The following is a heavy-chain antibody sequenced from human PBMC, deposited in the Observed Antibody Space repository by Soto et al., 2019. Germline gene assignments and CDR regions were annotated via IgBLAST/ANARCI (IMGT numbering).Heavy chain of an antibody. CDR2: INPNSGGT. CDR3: AREPATAKPEGVDF. V-gene: IGHV1-2*02. J-gene: IGHJ4*02. D-gene: IGHD1-1*01. CDR1: GYTFSDYY. Sequence: QVQLVQSGAEVRKPGASVKVSCKASGYTFSDYYIHWVRQAPGQGLGWMGGINPNSGGTKYAPKFQGGVTMTRDTSITTAYMELSRLRSGDTAVYYCAREPATAKPEGVDFWGQGTLVTVSS.